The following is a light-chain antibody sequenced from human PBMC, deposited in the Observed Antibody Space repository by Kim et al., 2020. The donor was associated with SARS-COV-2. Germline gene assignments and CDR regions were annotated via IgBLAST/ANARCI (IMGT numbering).Light chain of an antibody. V-gene: IGKV4-1*01. J-gene: IGKJ2*01. Sequence: RATNNGKSSQSVLYESNNKNYLGWYKQKPGQPPKLLIYWASTRESGVPDRISGSGSGKDFTLTISSLQAEDVAVYYCQQYYNIPYTFGQGTKLEI. CDR3: QQYYNIPYT. CDR1: QSVLYESNNKNY. CDR2: WAS.